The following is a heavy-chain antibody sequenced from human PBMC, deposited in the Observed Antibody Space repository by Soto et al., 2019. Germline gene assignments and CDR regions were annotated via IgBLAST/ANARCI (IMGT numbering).Heavy chain of an antibody. CDR1: GGSISSYY. J-gene: IGHJ5*02. CDR3: ARIEYYDSSGYYGTWFDP. D-gene: IGHD3-22*01. Sequence: PSETLSLTCTVSGGSISSYYWSWIRQPPGKGLEWIGYIYYSGSTNYNPSLKSRVTISVDTSKNQFSLKLSSVTAADTAVYYCARIEYYDSSGYYGTWFDPWGQGTLVTVSS. V-gene: IGHV4-59*01. CDR2: IYYSGST.